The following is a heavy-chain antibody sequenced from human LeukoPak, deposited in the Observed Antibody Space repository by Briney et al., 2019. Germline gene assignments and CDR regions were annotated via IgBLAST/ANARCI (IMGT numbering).Heavy chain of an antibody. CDR2: ISYDGSNK. D-gene: IGHD2-2*03. CDR3: ARGGDCSSTSCYLPFDY. V-gene: IGHV3-30-3*01. J-gene: IGHJ4*02. Sequence: SGGSLRLSCAASGFTFSDYAMHWVRQAPGKGLEWAAVISYDGSNKYYADSVKGRFTISRDNSKNTLYLQMNSLRTEDTAVYYCARGGDCSSTSCYLPFDYWGQGTLVTVSS. CDR1: GFTFSDYA.